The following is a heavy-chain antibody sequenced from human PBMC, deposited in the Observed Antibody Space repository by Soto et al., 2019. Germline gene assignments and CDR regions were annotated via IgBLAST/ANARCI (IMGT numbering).Heavy chain of an antibody. V-gene: IGHV4-59*01. CDR3: ARGGSYYDSSGYGFDY. J-gene: IGHJ4*02. D-gene: IGHD3-22*01. CDR2: IYYSGST. Sequence: PSETLSLTCTVSGVSISSYYWSWIRQPPGKGLEWIGYIYYSGSTNYNPSLKSRVTISVDTSKNQFSLKLSSVTAADTAVYYCARGGSYYDSSGYGFDYWGQGTLVTVSS. CDR1: GVSISSYY.